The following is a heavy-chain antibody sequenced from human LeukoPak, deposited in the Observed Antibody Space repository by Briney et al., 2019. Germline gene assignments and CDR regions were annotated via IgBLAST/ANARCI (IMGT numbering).Heavy chain of an antibody. CDR3: ARISAVASGASDI. V-gene: IGHV3-7*01. Sequence: GGSLRLSCAASGFTFRGYWMSWVRQAPGKGLQWVANIMQDGSGKYYVDSVKGRFTISRDNAKNSLYLQMNSLRVEDTAVYYCARISAVASGASDIWGQGTMVTVSS. CDR1: GFTFRGYW. CDR2: IMQDGSGK. D-gene: IGHD4-23*01. J-gene: IGHJ3*02.